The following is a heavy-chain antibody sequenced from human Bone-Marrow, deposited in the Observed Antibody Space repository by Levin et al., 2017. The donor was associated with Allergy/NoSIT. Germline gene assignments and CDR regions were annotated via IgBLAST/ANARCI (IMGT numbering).Heavy chain of an antibody. CDR2: ISGYNGNT. Sequence: GASVKVSCKASGFTFSNYAITWVRQAPGQGLEWMGWISGYNGNTDYAQKLQGRITMTTDTSTSTAYMELRSLRSDDTAVYYCARGGGSSYEDFWGQGTLVTVSS. J-gene: IGHJ4*02. CDR1: GFTFSNYA. CDR3: ARGGGSSYEDF. D-gene: IGHD5-18*01. V-gene: IGHV1-18*01.